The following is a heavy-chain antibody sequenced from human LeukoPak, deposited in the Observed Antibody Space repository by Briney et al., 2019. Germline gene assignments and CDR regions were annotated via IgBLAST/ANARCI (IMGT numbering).Heavy chain of an antibody. J-gene: IGHJ3*02. CDR3: ATPPGPLLRFFEWLSDAFDI. D-gene: IGHD3-3*01. CDR2: ISGSGGST. Sequence: GGSLRLSCAASGFTFSSYAMSWVRQAPGKGLEWVSAISGSGGSTYYADSVKGRFTISRDNSKNTLYLQMNSLRAEDTAVYYCATPPGPLLRFFEWLSDAFDIWGQGTMVTVSS. CDR1: GFTFSSYA. V-gene: IGHV3-23*01.